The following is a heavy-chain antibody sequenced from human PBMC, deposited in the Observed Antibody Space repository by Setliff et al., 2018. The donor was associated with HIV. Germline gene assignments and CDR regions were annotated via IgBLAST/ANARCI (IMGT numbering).Heavy chain of an antibody. CDR2: IYSNGGT. V-gene: IGHV4-59*01. J-gene: IGHJ6*02. Sequence: SETLSLTCNVSGVSISNYYWSWVRQPPGKGLEYIGYIYSNGGTNYNPSLKSRVTISVDTSKNQFSLRPSSVTAADTAVYYCARDKRASFDGLDVWGQGTTVTVSS. CDR3: ARDKRASFDGLDV. CDR1: GVSISNYY.